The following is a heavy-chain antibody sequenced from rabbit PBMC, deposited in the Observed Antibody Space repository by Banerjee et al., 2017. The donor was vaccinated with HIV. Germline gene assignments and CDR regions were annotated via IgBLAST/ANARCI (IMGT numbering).Heavy chain of an antibody. D-gene: IGHD8-1*01. CDR1: GLDFISSYY. CDR2: IYAGSSGST. V-gene: IGHV1S45*01. CDR3: ARHARSSYHTLNL. J-gene: IGHJ4*01. Sequence: QEQLEESGGDLVKPGASLTLTCKASGLDFISSYYMCWVRQAPGKGLEWIACIYAGSSGSTYYASWAKGRFTISKTSSTTVTLQMTSLTAADTATYFCARHARSSYHTLNLWGPGTL.